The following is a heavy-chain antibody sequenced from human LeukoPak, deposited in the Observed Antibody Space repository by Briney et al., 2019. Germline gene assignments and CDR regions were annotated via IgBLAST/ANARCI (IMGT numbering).Heavy chain of an antibody. CDR2: IKQDGSER. CDR1: GFSMSVYW. CDR3: ARDWGAYYHFFDY. D-gene: IGHD3-22*01. J-gene: IGHJ4*02. V-gene: IGHV3-7*01. Sequence: SGGSLRLSCEASGFSMSVYWMSWVRQAPGKGLEWVGNIKQDGSERNYVDSVKGRFTIPRDNAKKSLYLQMNSLRAEDTAVYYCARDWGAYYHFFDYWGQGTLVTVSS.